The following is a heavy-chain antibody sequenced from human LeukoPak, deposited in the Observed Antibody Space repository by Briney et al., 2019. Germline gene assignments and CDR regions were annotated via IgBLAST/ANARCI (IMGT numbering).Heavy chain of an antibody. CDR1: GFTFSSFW. CDR2: INGDGSST. J-gene: IGHJ4*02. V-gene: IGHV3-74*01. D-gene: IGHD6-19*01. CDR3: ARDHSSTSGWHGDY. Sequence: PGGSLRLSCAASGFTFSSFWMHWVRQAPGKGLVWVSRINGDGSSTYYADSVKGRFTISRDNAKNTLYLQMNSLRAEDTAVYYCARDHSSTSGWHGDYWGQGTLVTVSS.